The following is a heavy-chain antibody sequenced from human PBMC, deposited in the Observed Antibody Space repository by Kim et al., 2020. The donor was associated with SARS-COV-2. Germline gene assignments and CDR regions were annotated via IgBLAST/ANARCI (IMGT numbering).Heavy chain of an antibody. Sequence: ASVKVSCKASGYTFTGYYMHWVRQAPGQGLEWMGWINPNSGGTNYAQKFQGWVTMTRDTSISTAYMELSRLRSDDTAVYYCARGEYSGYYYDYYGMDVWGQGTTVTVSS. D-gene: IGHD5-12*01. CDR2: INPNSGGT. V-gene: IGHV1-2*04. CDR1: GYTFTGYY. CDR3: ARGEYSGYYYDYYGMDV. J-gene: IGHJ6*02.